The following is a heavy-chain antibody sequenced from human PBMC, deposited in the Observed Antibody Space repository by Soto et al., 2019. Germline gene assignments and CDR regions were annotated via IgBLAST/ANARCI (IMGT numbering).Heavy chain of an antibody. D-gene: IGHD6-19*01. CDR1: GFTFDDYT. J-gene: IGHJ4*02. CDR3: AKGGYSSGWSIGDYFDY. V-gene: IGHV3-43*01. Sequence: GGSLRLSCAASGFTFDDYTMHWVRQAPGKGLEWVSLISWDGGSTYYADSVKGRFTISRDNSKNSLYLQMNSLRTEDTALYYCAKGGYSSGWSIGDYFDYWGQGTLVTVSS. CDR2: ISWDGGST.